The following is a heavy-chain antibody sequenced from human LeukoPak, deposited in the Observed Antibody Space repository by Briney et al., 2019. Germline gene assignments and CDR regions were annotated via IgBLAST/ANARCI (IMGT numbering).Heavy chain of an antibody. CDR3: ARGGIPTGPYYYFYYMDV. Sequence: SGRSLRLSCAASGFTFSSYAMHWVRQAPGKGLEWVAVISYDGNNRFYADSVKGRFTISRDNSRNTLYLQMNSLSGDDAAVYSCARGGIPTGPYYYFYYMDVWGKGTAVTVSS. V-gene: IGHV3-30*01. CDR1: GFTFSSYA. CDR2: ISYDGNNR. J-gene: IGHJ6*03. D-gene: IGHD3-10*01.